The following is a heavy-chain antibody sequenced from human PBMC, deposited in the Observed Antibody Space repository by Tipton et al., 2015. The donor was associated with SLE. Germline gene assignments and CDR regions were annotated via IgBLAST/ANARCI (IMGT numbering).Heavy chain of an antibody. CDR3: ASGWELSFDY. V-gene: IGHV3-53*05. D-gene: IGHD1-26*01. J-gene: IGHJ4*02. CDR2: IYSGGST. CDR1: GFTVSSNY. Sequence: LSLTCAASGFTVSSNYMSWVRQAPGKGLEWVSVIYSGGSTYYADSVKGRFTISRDNSKNTLYLQMNSLRAEDTAVYYCASGWELSFDYWGQGTLATVSS.